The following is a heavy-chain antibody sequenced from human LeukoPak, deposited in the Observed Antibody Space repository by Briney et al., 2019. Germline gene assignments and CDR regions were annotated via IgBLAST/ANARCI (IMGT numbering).Heavy chain of an antibody. CDR2: IGSSSSTI. J-gene: IGHJ4*02. Sequence: GGSLRLSCAASGFTFSSYSMNWVRQAPGKGLEWASYIGSSSSTIYYADSVKGRFTISRDNAKNSLYLQMNSLRAEDTAVYYCARADSSGYSRSYWGQGTLVTVSS. V-gene: IGHV3-48*01. D-gene: IGHD3-22*01. CDR3: ARADSSGYSRSY. CDR1: GFTFSSYS.